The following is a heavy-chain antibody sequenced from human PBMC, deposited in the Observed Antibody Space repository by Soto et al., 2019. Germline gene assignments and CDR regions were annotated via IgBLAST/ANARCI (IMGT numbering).Heavy chain of an antibody. CDR3: TREVSISPKPDTFDI. J-gene: IGHJ3*02. V-gene: IGHV1-8*01. CDR2: LNPNSGNT. D-gene: IGHD6-13*01. Sequence: ASVKVSCKTSGYTFTSYDINWVRQATGQGLEWMGWLNPNSGNTGYAPKFQGRVTLTRDTSISTAYMELSSLRSNDTAVYFCTREVSISPKPDTFDIWGQGTMVTVSS. CDR1: GYTFTSYD.